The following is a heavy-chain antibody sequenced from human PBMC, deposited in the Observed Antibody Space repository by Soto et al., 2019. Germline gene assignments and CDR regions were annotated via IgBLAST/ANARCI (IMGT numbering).Heavy chain of an antibody. Sequence: EVQLVESGGGLVQPGGSRKLSCEASGFTFSNYNMNWVRQAPGKGLEWLAYISTTRTTIYYADSVKGRFTIARDNVKSSLYLYMNSLRDEDTAFYYCARDRVGLDYWGQGTLVTVSS. CDR3: ARDRVGLDY. V-gene: IGHV3-48*02. J-gene: IGHJ4*02. CDR2: ISTTRTTI. CDR1: GFTFSNYN. D-gene: IGHD3-16*01.